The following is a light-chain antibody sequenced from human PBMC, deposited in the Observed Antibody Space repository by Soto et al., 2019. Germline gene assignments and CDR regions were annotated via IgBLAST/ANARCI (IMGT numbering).Light chain of an antibody. Sequence: EIALTQSPAILSLSPGERATLSCRASQSVSTYLAWYQQKPGQAPRLLIYDTFNRATGIPARFSGSGSGTDLTLTISSLEPEDLAVYYCVQRNDWPWTSGQGTKVEI. J-gene: IGKJ1*01. CDR1: QSVSTY. CDR2: DTF. CDR3: VQRNDWPWT. V-gene: IGKV3-11*01.